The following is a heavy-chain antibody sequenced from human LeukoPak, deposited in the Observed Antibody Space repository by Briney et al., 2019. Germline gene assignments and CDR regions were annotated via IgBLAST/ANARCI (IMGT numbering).Heavy chain of an antibody. Sequence: PSGTLSLTCTVSGGSLSTYYWNWIRQPPGKGLEWIGYIYYSGATNYNPSLKSRVTISVDTSKNQFSLKLSSVTAADTAVYYCARGVYIAAAQYGFWGQGTLVTVSS. D-gene: IGHD6-13*01. CDR3: ARGVYIAAAQYGF. CDR1: GGSLSTYY. V-gene: IGHV4-59*01. CDR2: IYYSGAT. J-gene: IGHJ4*02.